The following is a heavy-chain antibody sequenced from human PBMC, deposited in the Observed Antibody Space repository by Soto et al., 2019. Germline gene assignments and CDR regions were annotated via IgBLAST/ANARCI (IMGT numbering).Heavy chain of an antibody. Sequence: SETLSLTCAFSGGYISSGGYSWSWIRQPPGKGLEWIGYIYHSGSTYYNPSLKSRVTISVDRSKNQFSLKLSSVTAADTAVYYCARVPSPWGQGTLVSVSS. V-gene: IGHV4-30-2*01. CDR1: GGYISSGGYS. CDR3: ARVPSP. J-gene: IGHJ5*02. CDR2: IYHSGST.